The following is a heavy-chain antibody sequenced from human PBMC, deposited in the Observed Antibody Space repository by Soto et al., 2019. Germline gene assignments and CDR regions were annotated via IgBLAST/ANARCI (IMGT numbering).Heavy chain of an antibody. Sequence: SGTLSLTCTISGGSISGFYWGWIRQPPGKGLEWIGNIYYSGSANYDPSLRSRVTISLNTSKNQFSLNLNSVTAADTATYYCARWTYCGGDCYWLDFWGQGTLVTVSS. D-gene: IGHD2-21*02. CDR2: IYYSGSA. CDR3: ARWTYCGGDCYWLDF. CDR1: GGSISGFY. J-gene: IGHJ4*02. V-gene: IGHV4-59*01.